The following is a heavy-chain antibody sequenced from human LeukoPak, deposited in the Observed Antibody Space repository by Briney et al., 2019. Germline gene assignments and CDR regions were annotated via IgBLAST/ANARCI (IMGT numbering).Heavy chain of an antibody. CDR3: ARLTYYYDSSVYYYFDY. Sequence: WSWXXXXPGKGLEXXGXINHSGSTNYNPSLKSRVTISVDTSKNQFSLRLSSVTAADTAVYYCARLTYYYDSSVYYYFDYWGQGTLVTVSS. D-gene: IGHD3-22*01. CDR2: INHSGST. V-gene: IGHV4-34*01. J-gene: IGHJ4*02.